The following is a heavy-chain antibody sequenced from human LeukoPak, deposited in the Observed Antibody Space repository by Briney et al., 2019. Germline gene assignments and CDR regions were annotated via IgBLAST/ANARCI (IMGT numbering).Heavy chain of an antibody. Sequence: ASVKVSCKASGYTFTNYGITWVRQAPGQGLEWMGWISVYNGNTNYAQKLQGRVTMTTDTSTSTAYMELRSLRSDDTAIYYCARDREAAGQKLTDYWGQGTLVTVSP. CDR3: ARDREAAGQKLTDY. D-gene: IGHD6-13*01. J-gene: IGHJ4*02. CDR1: GYTFTNYG. CDR2: ISVYNGNT. V-gene: IGHV1-18*01.